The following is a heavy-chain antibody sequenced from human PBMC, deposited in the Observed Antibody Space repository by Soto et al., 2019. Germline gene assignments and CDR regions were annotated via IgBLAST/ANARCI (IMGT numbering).Heavy chain of an antibody. J-gene: IGHJ5*02. V-gene: IGHV4-59*08. CDR3: ARRQLRDYIRWSFDP. CDR1: CGSISSYY. Sequence: SETLCLACTVSCGSISSYYWSWIRQPPGKGLEWIGYIYYSGSTNYNPSLKSRVTISVDTSSNTVYMELTRLTSDDTAIYYCARRQLRDYIRWSFDPWGQGTLVTVSS. D-gene: IGHD3-16*01. CDR2: IYYSGST.